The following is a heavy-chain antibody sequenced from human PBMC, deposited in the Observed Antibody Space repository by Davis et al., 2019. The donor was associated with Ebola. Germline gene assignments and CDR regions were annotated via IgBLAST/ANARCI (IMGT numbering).Heavy chain of an antibody. V-gene: IGHV3-48*02. D-gene: IGHD3-3*01. CDR1: VITFSSYA. CDR3: AREARYAIGVNDY. Sequence: GESLKISCTDSVITFSSYAMTWVRQAPGKGLEWISYITSSSLIHLADSVRGRFTISRDNARNSLYLQLNSLRDEDTAVYYCAREARYAIGVNDYWGQGTLVTVSS. CDR2: ITSSSLI. J-gene: IGHJ4*02.